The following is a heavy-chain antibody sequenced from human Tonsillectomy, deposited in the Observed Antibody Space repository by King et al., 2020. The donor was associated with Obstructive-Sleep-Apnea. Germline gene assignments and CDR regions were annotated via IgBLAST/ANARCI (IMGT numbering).Heavy chain of an antibody. Sequence: DVQLVESGGGLVQPGRSLRLSCAASGFTFDDYAMHWVRQAPGKGLEWVSGISWNSGSIGYADSVKGRFTISRDNAKNSLYLQMNSLRAEDTALYYCAKAPIYDILTGYYLDYWGQGTLVTVSS. CDR1: GFTFDDYA. D-gene: IGHD3-9*01. CDR2: ISWNSGSI. CDR3: AKAPIYDILTGYYLDY. J-gene: IGHJ4*02. V-gene: IGHV3-9*01.